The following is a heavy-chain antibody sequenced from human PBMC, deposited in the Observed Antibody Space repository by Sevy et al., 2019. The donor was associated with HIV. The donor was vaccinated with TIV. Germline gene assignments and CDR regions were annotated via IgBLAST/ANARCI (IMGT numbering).Heavy chain of an antibody. CDR1: GYTFTSYY. D-gene: IGHD1-1*01. V-gene: IGHV1-46*01. CDR2: INPSGGST. Sequence: ASVKVSCKASGYTFTSYYMHWVRQAPGQGLEWMGIINPSGGSTSYAQKFQGRVTMTRDTSTSTVYMELSSLRSEDTAVYYCAATPTTYYYYYGMDVWGQGTTVTVSS. CDR3: AATPTTYYYYYGMDV. J-gene: IGHJ6*02.